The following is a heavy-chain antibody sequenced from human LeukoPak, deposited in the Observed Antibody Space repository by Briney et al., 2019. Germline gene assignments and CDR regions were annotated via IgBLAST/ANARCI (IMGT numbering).Heavy chain of an antibody. CDR3: ARDGNWYYFDY. Sequence: TGGSLRLSCAASGFTFSSSAMSWVRQAPGKGLEWVSAITTGGATTFYADDLKGRFTISRDNSDNTLYLQVNSLRPEDTAVYYCARDGNWYYFDYWGQGTLVTVSS. CDR1: GFTFSSSA. D-gene: IGHD1-1*01. V-gene: IGHV3-23*01. J-gene: IGHJ4*02. CDR2: ITTGGATT.